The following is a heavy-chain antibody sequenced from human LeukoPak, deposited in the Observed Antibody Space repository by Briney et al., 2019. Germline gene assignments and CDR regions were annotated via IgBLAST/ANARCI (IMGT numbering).Heavy chain of an antibody. Sequence: SETLSLTCTVSGGSISSYYWSWIRQPPGKGLEWIGYIYYSGSTYYNPSLKSRVTISVDTSKNQFSLKLSSVTAADTAVYYCARDAGGPYCSSTSCPNWFDPWGQGTLVTVSS. J-gene: IGHJ5*02. CDR2: IYYSGST. D-gene: IGHD2-2*01. CDR3: ARDAGGPYCSSTSCPNWFDP. V-gene: IGHV4-59*12. CDR1: GGSISSYY.